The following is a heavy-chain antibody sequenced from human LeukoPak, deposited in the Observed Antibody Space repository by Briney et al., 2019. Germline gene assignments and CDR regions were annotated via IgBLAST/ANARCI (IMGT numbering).Heavy chain of an antibody. CDR3: ANMARRDRMDYFDY. D-gene: IGHD5-24*01. CDR2: IRYDGSNK. CDR1: GFTFSSYG. J-gene: IGHJ4*02. Sequence: PGRSLRLSCAASGFTFSSYGMHWVRQAPGKGLEWVAFIRYDGSNKYYADSVKGRFTISRDNSKNTLYLQMNSLRAEDTAVYYCANMARRDRMDYFDYWGQGTLVTVSS. V-gene: IGHV3-30*02.